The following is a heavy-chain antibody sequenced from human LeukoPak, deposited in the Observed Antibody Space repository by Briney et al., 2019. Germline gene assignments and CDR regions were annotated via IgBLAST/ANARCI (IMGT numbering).Heavy chain of an antibody. CDR2: IYNSGNT. J-gene: IGHJ4*02. CDR1: GGSITSYY. D-gene: IGHD7-27*01. Sequence: SETLSLTCTVSGGSITSYYWSWIRQPAGKGLEWIGRIYNSGNTNYNSSLKSRVTMSVDTSKNQFSLKLTSVTAADTAVYYCARGPGEWGQGTLVTVSS. V-gene: IGHV4-4*07. CDR3: ARGPGE.